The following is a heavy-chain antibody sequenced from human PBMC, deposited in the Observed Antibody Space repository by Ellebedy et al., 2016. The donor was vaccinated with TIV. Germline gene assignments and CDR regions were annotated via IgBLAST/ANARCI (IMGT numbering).Heavy chain of an antibody. Sequence: GESLKISCAASGFTFSSYGMHWVRQAPGKGLEWVAVIWYDGSNKYYADSVKGRFTISRDNAKNSLYLQMNSLRAEDTAVYYRARGLGTLDAFDIWGQGTMVTVSS. J-gene: IGHJ3*02. CDR1: GFTFSSYG. V-gene: IGHV3-33*01. CDR2: IWYDGSNK. CDR3: ARGLGTLDAFDI. D-gene: IGHD7-27*01.